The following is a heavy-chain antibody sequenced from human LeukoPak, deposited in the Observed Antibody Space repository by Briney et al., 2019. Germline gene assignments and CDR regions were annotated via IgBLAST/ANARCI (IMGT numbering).Heavy chain of an antibody. V-gene: IGHV3-21*01. Sequence: SRSSSYIYYADSVKGRFTISRDNAKNSLYLQMNSLRAEDTAVYYCARGPLYSSSWYNWFDPWGQGTLVTVSS. CDR2: SRSSSYI. D-gene: IGHD6-13*01. J-gene: IGHJ5*02. CDR3: ARGPLYSSSWYNWFDP.